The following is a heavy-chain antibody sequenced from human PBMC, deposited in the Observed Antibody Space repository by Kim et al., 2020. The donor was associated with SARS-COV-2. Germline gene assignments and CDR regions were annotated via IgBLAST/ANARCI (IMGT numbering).Heavy chain of an antibody. J-gene: IGHJ4*02. CDR1: GFTFSSYA. Sequence: GGSLRLSCAASGFTFSSYAMHWVRQAPGKGLEWVAVIWYDGSNKYYADSVKGRFTISRDNSKNTLYLQMNSLRAEDTAVYYCAKDSLSGWYLLWYWGQGTLAT. V-gene: IGHV3-33*06. CDR2: IWYDGSNK. D-gene: IGHD6-19*01. CDR3: AKDSLSGWYLLWY.